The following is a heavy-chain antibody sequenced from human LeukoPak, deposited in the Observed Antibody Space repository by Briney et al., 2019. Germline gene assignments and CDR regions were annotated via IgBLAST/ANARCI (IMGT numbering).Heavy chain of an antibody. V-gene: IGHV3-9*01. CDR3: AKDTVYGDY. CDR2: ISWNSGSI. J-gene: IGHJ4*02. Sequence: TGGSLSLSCAACRYLFDHCDTHCVRRARGKALEWVSGISWNSGSIGYADSVKGRFTISRDNAKNSLYLQMNSLRAEDTALYYCAKDTVYGDYWGQGTLVTVSS. D-gene: IGHD5/OR15-5a*01. CDR1: RYLFDHCD.